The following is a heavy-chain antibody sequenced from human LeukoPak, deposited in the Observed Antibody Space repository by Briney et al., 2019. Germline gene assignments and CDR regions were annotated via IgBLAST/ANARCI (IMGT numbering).Heavy chain of an antibody. V-gene: IGHV5-51*01. CDR3: ARGRRFGGLFPRTNWFDS. Sequence: GESLKISCKGSGYSFTSYWIGWVRQMPGKGLEWMGIIYPGDSDTRYSPSFQGQVTISADRSINTAYLQWNSLKASDTAIYYCARGRRFGGLFPRTNWFDSWGQGTLVTVSS. CDR2: IYPGDSDT. J-gene: IGHJ5*01. D-gene: IGHD3-10*01. CDR1: GYSFTSYW.